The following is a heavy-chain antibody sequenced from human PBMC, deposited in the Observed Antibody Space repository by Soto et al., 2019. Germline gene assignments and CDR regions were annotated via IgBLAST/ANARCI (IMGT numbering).Heavy chain of an antibody. CDR1: GGSISSVGYY. V-gene: IGHV4-39*01. CDR3: AKYQASTMTDY. D-gene: IGHD3-22*01. Sequence: QLQLQESGPGLVKPSETLSLTCTVSGGSISSVGYYWGWIRQSPGKGLEWIGSVDYSGRTSYNPSLKSRVTMSVDTSKNQFSLKLSSVTAADTAVFYCAKYQASTMTDYWGQGTLFTVSS. CDR2: VDYSGRT. J-gene: IGHJ4*02.